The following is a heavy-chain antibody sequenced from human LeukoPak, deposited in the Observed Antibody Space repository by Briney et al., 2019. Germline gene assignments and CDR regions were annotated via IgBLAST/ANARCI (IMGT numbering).Heavy chain of an antibody. CDR1: GFTVSSTY. CDR2: IYKGGNT. CDR3: ASRHCSGGGCYFAGADPFDY. Sequence: GGSLRLSCAASGFTVSSTYVSWVRQAPGKGLEWVSVIYKGGNTYYIDSVKGRFTISRDTSKNTLYLQMNSLRAEDTAVYYCASRHCSGGGCYFAGADPFDYWGQGTLVTVSS. V-gene: IGHV3-53*01. D-gene: IGHD2-15*01. J-gene: IGHJ4*02.